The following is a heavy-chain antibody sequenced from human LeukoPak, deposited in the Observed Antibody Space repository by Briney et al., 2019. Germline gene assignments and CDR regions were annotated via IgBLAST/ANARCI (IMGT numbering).Heavy chain of an antibody. Sequence: GASVKVSCKVSGYTLIELPMHWVRQAPGKGLEWMGSFDPEDGEIIYAQKFQGRVTMTEDTSTDTAYMELSSLRSEDTAVYFCSTDRSGSYLDGGVAYYMDVWGKGTTVTVSS. CDR3: STDRSGSYLDGGVAYYMDV. CDR2: FDPEDGEI. CDR1: GYTLIELP. V-gene: IGHV1-24*01. D-gene: IGHD1-26*01. J-gene: IGHJ6*03.